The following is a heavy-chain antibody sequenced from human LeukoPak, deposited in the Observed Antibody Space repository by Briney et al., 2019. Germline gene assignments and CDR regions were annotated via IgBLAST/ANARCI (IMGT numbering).Heavy chain of an antibody. Sequence: GESLKISCKGSGYSFTSYWIGWVRQMPGKGLEWMGIIYPGDSDTRYSPSFQGQVTISADKSISTAYLQWSSLKASDTAMYYCARQNGAVAGSGRLGYWGQGTLVTVSS. D-gene: IGHD6-19*01. V-gene: IGHV5-51*01. J-gene: IGHJ4*02. CDR3: ARQNGAVAGSGRLGY. CDR2: IYPGDSDT. CDR1: GYSFTSYW.